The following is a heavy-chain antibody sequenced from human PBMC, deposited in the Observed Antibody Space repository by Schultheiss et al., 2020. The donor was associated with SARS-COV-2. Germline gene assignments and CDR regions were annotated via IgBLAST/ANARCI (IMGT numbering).Heavy chain of an antibody. J-gene: IGHJ6*02. CDR3: ARSMIEYYSYAMDV. V-gene: IGHV1-18*01. CDR1: GYIFGSYD. Sequence: GESLKISCKASGYIFGSYDITWVRQAPGQGLEWMGGISAYNDKTDYAQKFQGRVTMTTDTSTGTAYMELRSLRSDDTAVYYCARSMIEYYSYAMDVWGQGTTVTVSS. CDR2: ISAYNDKT. D-gene: IGHD2-21*01.